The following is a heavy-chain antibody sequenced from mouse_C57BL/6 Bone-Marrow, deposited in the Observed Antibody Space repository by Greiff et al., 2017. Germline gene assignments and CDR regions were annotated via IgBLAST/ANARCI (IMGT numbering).Heavy chain of an antibody. CDR3: ARDGYDDYYAMDY. CDR2: IYPGGGYT. Sequence: QVQLQQSGAELVRPGTSVKMSCKASGYTFTNYWIGWAKQRPGHGLEWIGDIYPGGGYTNYNAKFKGKATLTADKSSSTAYMQFSSLTSEYSAIYYCARDGYDDYYAMDYWGQGTSVTVTS. CDR1: GYTFTNYW. D-gene: IGHD2-2*01. J-gene: IGHJ4*01. V-gene: IGHV1-63*01.